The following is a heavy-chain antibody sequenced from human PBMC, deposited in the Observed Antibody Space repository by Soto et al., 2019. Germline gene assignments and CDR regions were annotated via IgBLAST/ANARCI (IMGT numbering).Heavy chain of an antibody. CDR1: GFAFMSYT. J-gene: IGHJ4*02. CDR2: MTSSGAYI. D-gene: IGHD3-22*01. CDR3: AKGSGYYDSSGYYGGYFDY. Sequence: PGLSMRLSCAASGFAFMSYTMNWVRQAPGKGLEWVSSMTSSGAYIYHADSVKGRFTISRDNAKNSLYLQMNSLRAEDTALYYCAKGSGYYDSSGYYGGYFDYWGQGTLVTVSS. V-gene: IGHV3-21*04.